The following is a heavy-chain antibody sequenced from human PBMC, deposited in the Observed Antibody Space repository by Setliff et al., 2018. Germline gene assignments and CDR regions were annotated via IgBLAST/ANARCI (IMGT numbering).Heavy chain of an antibody. CDR1: GYTFTRHG. CDR3: ARGLIAYASWSPNKHTYYYYMDV. CDR2: ISVYNGDT. D-gene: IGHD2-2*01. J-gene: IGHJ6*03. V-gene: IGHV1-18*01. Sequence: ASVKVSCKASGYTFTRHGISWVRQAPGQGLEWMGWISVYNGDTNYPQRLQGRVTMTTDTSTSTAYMELRSLRSDDTAVYFCARGLIAYASWSPNKHTYYYYMDVWGKGTTVTVSS.